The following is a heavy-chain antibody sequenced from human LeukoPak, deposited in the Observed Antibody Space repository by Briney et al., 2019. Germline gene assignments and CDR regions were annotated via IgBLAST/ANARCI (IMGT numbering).Heavy chain of an antibody. Sequence: GESLKISCAASGFTLSNYGMHWVRQAPGKGLEWVAVISYDGHNQYYADSVKGRFTISRDISKNTLYLEIRSLRTEDTAVYYCAKTTGSDELYFYSGMDVWGQGTTVTVSS. CDR2: ISYDGHNQ. J-gene: IGHJ6*02. CDR1: GFTLSNYG. CDR3: AKTTGSDELYFYSGMDV. D-gene: IGHD1-1*01. V-gene: IGHV3-30*18.